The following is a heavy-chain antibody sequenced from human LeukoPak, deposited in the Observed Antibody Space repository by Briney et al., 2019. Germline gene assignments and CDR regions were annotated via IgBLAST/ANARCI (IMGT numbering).Heavy chain of an antibody. Sequence: GGSLRLSCAASGFTVSSNYMSCVRQAPGKGREWVLVIYIGGTTYYPDSVKGGFTTSRDNSKNTLYRQMTSLRAADPAVYYCATARGYSYDSFDYWGAGNLVTVSS. D-gene: IGHD5-18*01. CDR1: GFTVSSNY. J-gene: IGHJ4*02. CDR3: ATARGYSYDSFDY. CDR2: IYIGGTT. V-gene: IGHV3-53*01.